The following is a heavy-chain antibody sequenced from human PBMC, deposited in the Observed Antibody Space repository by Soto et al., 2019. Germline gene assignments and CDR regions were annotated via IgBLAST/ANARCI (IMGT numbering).Heavy chain of an antibody. Sequence: PGGSLRLSCTASGFALSRYWMYWVRQAPGKGLVWVSHINSGGNITPYPDSVRGRVTISRDNSKNTLYLDMHSLTTDDTAVYFCARSLWSPYFYYGLDVWGQGTTVTVSS. V-gene: IGHV3-74*01. CDR3: ARSLWSPYFYYGLDV. CDR1: GFALSRYW. D-gene: IGHD2-21*01. CDR2: INSGGNIT. J-gene: IGHJ6*02.